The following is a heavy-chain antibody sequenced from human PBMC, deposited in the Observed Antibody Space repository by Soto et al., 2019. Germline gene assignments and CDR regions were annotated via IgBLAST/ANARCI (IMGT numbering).Heavy chain of an antibody. CDR3: ARGLQNRYGMDV. CDR2: INSDGSNT. J-gene: IGHJ6*02. V-gene: IGHV3-74*01. CDR1: GFTYNNYW. D-gene: IGHD5-18*01. Sequence: EVQLVESGGGLVQPGGSLRLSCAAAGFTYNNYWMHWVRQAPGKGLVWVSRINSDGSNTFYADSVKGRFSISRDNAKNTVYLQMNSLRGEDTAVYYCARGLQNRYGMDVWDQGTTVTVAS.